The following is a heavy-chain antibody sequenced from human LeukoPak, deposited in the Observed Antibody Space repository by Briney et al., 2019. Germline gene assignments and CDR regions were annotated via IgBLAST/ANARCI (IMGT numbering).Heavy chain of an antibody. CDR2: IYYSGST. J-gene: IGHJ4*02. CDR1: GGSVSSSSYY. D-gene: IGHD1-26*01. V-gene: IGHV4-39*07. Sequence: SETLSLTCTVSGGSVSSSSYYWGWIRQPPGKGLEWIGSIYYSGSTYYNPSLKSRVTISVDTSKNQFSLKLSSVTAADTAVYYCARAGGQDGGSYYFDYWGQGTLVTVSS. CDR3: ARAGGQDGGSYYFDY.